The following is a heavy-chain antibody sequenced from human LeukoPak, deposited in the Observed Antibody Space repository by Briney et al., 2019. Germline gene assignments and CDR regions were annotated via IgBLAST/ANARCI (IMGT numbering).Heavy chain of an antibody. CDR3: ARGLGGDQGYFDL. CDR1: GFIFDDYA. J-gene: IGHJ2*01. D-gene: IGHD3-10*01. CDR2: ISWNSGSL. V-gene: IGHV3-9*01. Sequence: GGSLRLSCAASGFIFDDYAMQWVRHAPGKGLEWVSGISWNSGSLAYADSVKGRFTISRDNAKNSLYLQMNTLRTEDTALYYCARGLGGDQGYFDLWGRGTLATVSS.